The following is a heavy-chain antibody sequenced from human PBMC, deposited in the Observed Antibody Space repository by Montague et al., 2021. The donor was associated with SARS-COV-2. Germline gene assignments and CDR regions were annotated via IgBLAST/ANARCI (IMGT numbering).Heavy chain of an antibody. V-gene: IGHV3-7*03. CDR3: ARDSRIVGATGGMDV. CDR2: IKPDGGEK. Sequence: SLRLSWAASGFTFSSYWMSWVRQTPGKGLEWVANIKPDGGEKHYVDSVKGRFTISRDNAKNSLNLQMDSLRAEDTALYYCARDSRIVGATGGMDVWGQGTTVIGSS. CDR1: GFTFSSYW. J-gene: IGHJ6*02. D-gene: IGHD1-26*01.